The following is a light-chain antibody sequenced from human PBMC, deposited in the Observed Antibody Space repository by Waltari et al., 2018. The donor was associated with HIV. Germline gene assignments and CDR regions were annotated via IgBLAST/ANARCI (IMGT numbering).Light chain of an antibody. J-gene: IGKJ5*01. CDR2: AAS. CDR3: QQLNSYLRT. V-gene: IGKV1-9*01. CDR1: QGITSY. Sequence: DIQLTQSPSFLSASVGDRVTITCRASQGITSYLAWYQQKPGKAPKLLIYAASTLQSGVPSRFSDSGSGTEFTLTISSLQPEDFATYYCQQLNSYLRTFGQGTRLEIK.